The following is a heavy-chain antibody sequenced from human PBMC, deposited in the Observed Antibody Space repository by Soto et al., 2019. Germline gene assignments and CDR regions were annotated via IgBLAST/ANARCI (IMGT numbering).Heavy chain of an antibody. D-gene: IGHD5-12*01. CDR3: ARGEDIVAPTPGWFDP. V-gene: IGHV1-2*04. CDR1: GYTFTGYY. J-gene: IGHJ5*02. Sequence: ASVKVSCKASGYTFTGYYMHWVRQAPGQGLEWMGWINPNSGGTNYAQKFQGWVTMTRDTSISTAYMELSRLRSDDTAVYYCARGEDIVAPTPGWFDPWGQGTLVTVSS. CDR2: INPNSGGT.